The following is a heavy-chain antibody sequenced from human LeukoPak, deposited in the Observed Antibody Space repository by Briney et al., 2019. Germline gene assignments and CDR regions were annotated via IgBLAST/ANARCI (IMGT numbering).Heavy chain of an antibody. CDR1: GYTFTAYY. CDR2: INPNSGGT. D-gene: IGHD5-18*01. Sequence: ASVKVSCKASGYTFTAYYMHWVRKAPGQGLEWMGWINPNSGGTNYAQRFQGRVAMTRDTSINTAYMELSGLRSEDTALYYCARGGMGIQLWPFDYWGQGTLVTVSS. CDR3: ARGGMGIQLWPFDY. V-gene: IGHV1-2*02. J-gene: IGHJ4*02.